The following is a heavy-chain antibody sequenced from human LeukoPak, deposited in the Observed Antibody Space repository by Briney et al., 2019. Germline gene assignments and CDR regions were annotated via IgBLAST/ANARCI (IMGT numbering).Heavy chain of an antibody. CDR1: GGSISSYY. Sequence: SETLSLTCTVSGGSISSYYWSWIRQPPGKGLEWIGYIYYSGSTNYNPSLKSRVTISVDTSKNQFSLKLSSVTAADTAVYYCAREWGRYTWFDPWGQGTLVTVSS. CDR2: IYYSGST. CDR3: AREWGRYTWFDP. D-gene: IGHD1-1*01. J-gene: IGHJ5*02. V-gene: IGHV4-59*01.